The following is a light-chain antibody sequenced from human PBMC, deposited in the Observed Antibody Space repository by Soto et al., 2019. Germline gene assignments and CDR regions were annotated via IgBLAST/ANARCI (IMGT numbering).Light chain of an antibody. V-gene: IGKV3D-15*02. Sequence: EILLTQSPDTLAVSPGEVATLSCWASQSVTSNLAWYQQKRGQAPRLLIYAASTRATGVPARFSGSGSGTEFTLTISSLHPEDFAVYYCLQDYHLPITFGQGTRLEIK. J-gene: IGKJ5*01. CDR3: LQDYHLPIT. CDR2: AAS. CDR1: QSVTSN.